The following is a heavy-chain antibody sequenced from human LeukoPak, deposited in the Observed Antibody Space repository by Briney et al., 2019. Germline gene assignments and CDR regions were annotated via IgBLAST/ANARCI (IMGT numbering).Heavy chain of an antibody. Sequence: GGSLRLSCAASGLTVSSNYMSWVRQAPGKGLEWVSVIESGGRTYYADSVKGRFTISRDSSKNTLYLQMNSLRAEDTAVYYCARVAFIAAAGLYFDYWGQGTLVTVSS. CDR1: GLTVSSNY. J-gene: IGHJ4*02. CDR3: ARVAFIAAAGLYFDY. D-gene: IGHD6-13*01. V-gene: IGHV3-66*01. CDR2: IESGGRT.